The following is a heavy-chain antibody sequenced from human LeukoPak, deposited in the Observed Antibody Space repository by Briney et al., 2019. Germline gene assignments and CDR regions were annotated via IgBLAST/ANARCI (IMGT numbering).Heavy chain of an antibody. D-gene: IGHD6-6*01. J-gene: IGHJ4*02. CDR1: GFTFSIYA. V-gene: IGHV3-23*01. CDR2: ISGSGGST. CDR3: AKATYSSSSRHFDY. Sequence: GGSLRLSCAAYGFTFSIYAMSWVRQAPGKGLEWVSAISGSGGSTYYADSVKGRFTISRDNSKNTLYLQMNSLRAEDTAVYYCAKATYSSSSRHFDYWGQGTLVTVSS.